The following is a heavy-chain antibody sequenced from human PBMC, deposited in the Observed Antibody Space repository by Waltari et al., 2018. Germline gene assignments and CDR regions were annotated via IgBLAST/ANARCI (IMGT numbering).Heavy chain of an antibody. CDR3: VRDDDGGRGAV. CDR1: GFTFSRFW. D-gene: IGHD2-15*01. Sequence: EVQLVESGGGLVQPGGSLRLSCAASGFTFSRFWMSWVRQAPGKGLEWVANIYQEGTVTNYVDSVKGRFTTSRDNARNSLYLQMNSLRVDDTAVYYCVRDDDGGRGAVWGQGTTVTVSS. CDR2: IYQEGTVT. V-gene: IGHV3-7*01. J-gene: IGHJ6*02.